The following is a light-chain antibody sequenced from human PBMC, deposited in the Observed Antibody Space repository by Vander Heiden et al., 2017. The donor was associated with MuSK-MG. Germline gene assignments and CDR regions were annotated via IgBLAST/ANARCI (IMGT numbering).Light chain of an antibody. CDR1: EDISVY. Sequence: DTQMTQSPSSVSASVGDRVTITCQASEDISVYLDWYQQKPGKAPKVLIHTASGLDDGVPSRFSGSGSGTHFTFTITSLQPEDIATYYCRQDDSVPGAFGGGTKVE. CDR3: RQDDSVPGA. V-gene: IGKV1-33*01. J-gene: IGKJ4*01. CDR2: TAS.